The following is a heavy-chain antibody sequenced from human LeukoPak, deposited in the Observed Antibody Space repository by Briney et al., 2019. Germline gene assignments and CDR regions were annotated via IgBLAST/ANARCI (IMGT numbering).Heavy chain of an antibody. CDR3: ASENYDFWSGYRYGMDV. J-gene: IGHJ6*02. V-gene: IGHV4-34*01. CDR2: INHSGST. Sequence: SETLSLTCAVYGGSFSGYYWSWIRQPPGKGLEWIGEINHSGSTNYNQSLKSRVTISVDTSKNQFSLKLSSVTAADTAVYYCASENYDFWSGYRYGMDVWGQGTTVTVSS. D-gene: IGHD3-3*01. CDR1: GGSFSGYY.